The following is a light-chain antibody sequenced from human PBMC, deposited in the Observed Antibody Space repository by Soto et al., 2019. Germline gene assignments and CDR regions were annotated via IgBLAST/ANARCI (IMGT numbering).Light chain of an antibody. J-gene: IGKJ5*01. V-gene: IGKV1-5*03. CDR3: QQYGSSPIT. CDR1: QSVNIW. CDR2: LAS. Sequence: DIQMTQSPSTLSASVGDTVTITCRASQSVNIWLAWYQQKPGRAPNLLIYLASTLASGVPSRFSGSGSGTDFTLTISRLEPEDFAVYYCQQYGSSPITFGQGTRLEI.